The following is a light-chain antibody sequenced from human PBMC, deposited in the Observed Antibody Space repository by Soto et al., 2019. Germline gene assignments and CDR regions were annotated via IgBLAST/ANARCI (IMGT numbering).Light chain of an antibody. CDR1: QSVSSY. V-gene: IGKV3-20*01. Sequence: EIVLTQSPGTLSLSPGERATLSCRASQSVSSYLAWYQQKPGQAPRLLIYGASSRATGIPDRFSGGRSGTDFTLTISRLEPEDFAVYYCQQYGISWTFGQGTKVEIK. CDR2: GAS. CDR3: QQYGISWT. J-gene: IGKJ1*01.